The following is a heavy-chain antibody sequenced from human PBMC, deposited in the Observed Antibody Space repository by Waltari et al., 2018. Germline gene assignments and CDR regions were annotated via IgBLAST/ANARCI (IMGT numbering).Heavy chain of an antibody. CDR3: ATSSDSSGYYPVRY. D-gene: IGHD3-22*01. V-gene: IGHV1-2*02. Sequence: QVQLVQSGAEVKKPGASVKVSCKASGYTFTDYYMHWVRQSPGQGLEWMTWINPNSGGTNYAQTFQGRVAMTRDTSISTAYMELSRLTSGDTAVYYCATSSDSSGYYPVRYWGQGTLVTVSS. CDR1: GYTFTDYY. CDR2: INPNSGGT. J-gene: IGHJ4*02.